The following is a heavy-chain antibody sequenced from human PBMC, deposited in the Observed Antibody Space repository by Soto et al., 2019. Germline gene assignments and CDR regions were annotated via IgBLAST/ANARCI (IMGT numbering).Heavy chain of an antibody. J-gene: IGHJ1*01. Sequence: QVQLVQSGAEVKKPGSSVKVSCKASGGTFSSYAISWVRQAPGQGLEWMGGIITIFGTANYAQKFQGRVTITADESTSTAYMELSSLRSEDTAVYYCARDTNDFWSGYYSGLEYFQHWGQGTLVTVSS. CDR2: IITIFGTA. V-gene: IGHV1-69*01. CDR3: ARDTNDFWSGYYSGLEYFQH. CDR1: GGTFSSYA. D-gene: IGHD3-3*01.